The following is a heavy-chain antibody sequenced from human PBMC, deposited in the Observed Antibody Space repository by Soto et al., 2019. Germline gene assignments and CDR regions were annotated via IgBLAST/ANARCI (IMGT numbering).Heavy chain of an antibody. Sequence: ASVKVSCKASGYTFTSYGISWVRQAPGQRLEWMGWINTGNGNTKYSQKLQGRITITRDTSASTTYMELSSLRSEDTAIYYCARVAVAGIVGWFDPWGQGTLVTVSS. D-gene: IGHD6-19*01. V-gene: IGHV1-3*04. CDR2: INTGNGNT. J-gene: IGHJ5*02. CDR1: GYTFTSYG. CDR3: ARVAVAGIVGWFDP.